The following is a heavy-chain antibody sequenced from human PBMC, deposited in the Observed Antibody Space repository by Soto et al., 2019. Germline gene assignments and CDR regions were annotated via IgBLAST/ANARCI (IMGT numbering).Heavy chain of an antibody. CDR2: ISGSGGRA. CDR1: GFTFSSFA. CDR3: AKDPSGATSWYYWYFVP. J-gene: IGHJ2*01. Sequence: EVQLLESGGGLVQPGGSLRLSCAASGFTFSSFAVSWVRQAPGKGLEWVSAISGSGGRAYYAPSVKSRFTISRDNSKSTLSLPMNRLRVDDTAVYYRAKDPSGATSWYYWYFVPWGRGTLVTVSS. D-gene: IGHD6-13*01. V-gene: IGHV3-23*01.